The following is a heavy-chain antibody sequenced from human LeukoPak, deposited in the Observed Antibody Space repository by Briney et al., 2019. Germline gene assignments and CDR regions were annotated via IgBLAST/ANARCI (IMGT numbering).Heavy chain of an antibody. D-gene: IGHD3-3*01. V-gene: IGHV4-34*01. J-gene: IGHJ4*02. CDR1: GGSFSGYY. CDR2: INHSGST. CDR3: ARGPGYDFWSGYYKRNYFDY. Sequence: PSXTLSLTCAVYGGSFSGYYWSWIRQPPGEGLEWIGEINHSGSTNYNPSLKRRVTISVDKSKNQFSLKLSYMTAADTAVYYCARGPGYDFWSGYYKRNYFDYWGQGTLVTVSS.